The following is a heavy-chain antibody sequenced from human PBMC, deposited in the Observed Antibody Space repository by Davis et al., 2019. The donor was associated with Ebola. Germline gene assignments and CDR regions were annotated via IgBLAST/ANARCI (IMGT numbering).Heavy chain of an antibody. V-gene: IGHV4-39*01. J-gene: IGHJ4*02. CDR3: ARLGGYYYDSSGYSLTYHFDY. CDR2: IYYSGST. D-gene: IGHD3-22*01. Sequence: MPSETLSLTCTVSGGSISSSSYYWGWIRQPPGKGLEWIGSIYYSGSTYYNPSLKSRVTISVDTSKNQFSLTLSSVTAADTAVYYCARLGGYYYDSSGYSLTYHFDYWGQGTLVTVSS. CDR1: GGSISSSSYY.